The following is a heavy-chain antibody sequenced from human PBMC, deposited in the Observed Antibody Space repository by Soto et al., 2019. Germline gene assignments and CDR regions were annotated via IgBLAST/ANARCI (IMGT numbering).Heavy chain of an antibody. CDR2: FDPEDGET. V-gene: IGHV1-24*01. J-gene: IGHJ4*02. Sequence: QVQLVQSGAEVKKPGASVKVSCKVSGYTLTELSMHWVRQAPGKGLEWMGGFDPEDGETIYAQKFQGRVTMTEETSTDTAYMELSSLRSEDTAVYYCATDRAVAGPYYFDYWGQGTLVTVSS. CDR3: ATDRAVAGPYYFDY. D-gene: IGHD6-19*01. CDR1: GYTLTELS.